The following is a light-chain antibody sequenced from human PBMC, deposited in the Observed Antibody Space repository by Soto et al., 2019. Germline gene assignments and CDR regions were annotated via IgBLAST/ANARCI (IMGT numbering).Light chain of an antibody. Sequence: QAVLTQPPSASGTPGQRVTISCSGSSSNIGSNGVNWYQQLPGTAPKLLINNNNQRPSGVPDRFSGSKSGTSASLAISGLQSEDEVDYYYAAWDDSLVFGGGTQLTVL. J-gene: IGLJ2*01. V-gene: IGLV1-44*01. CDR1: SSNIGSNG. CDR2: NNN. CDR3: AAWDDSLV.